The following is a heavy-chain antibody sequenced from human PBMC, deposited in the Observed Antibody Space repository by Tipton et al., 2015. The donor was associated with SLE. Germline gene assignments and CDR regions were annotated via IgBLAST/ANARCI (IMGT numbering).Heavy chain of an antibody. J-gene: IGHJ6*02. CDR2: IYTSGST. V-gene: IGHV4-4*07. CDR1: GGSIRSYY. CDR3: AREGYSSFIYYCCYGMDV. Sequence: TLSLTCNVSGGSIRSYYWSWIRQPAGKGLEWIGHIYTSGSTNYNPSLKSRVTISVDTSKNQFSLKLSSVTAADTAVYYCAREGYSSFIYYCCYGMDVWGQGTTVTVSS. D-gene: IGHD6-13*01.